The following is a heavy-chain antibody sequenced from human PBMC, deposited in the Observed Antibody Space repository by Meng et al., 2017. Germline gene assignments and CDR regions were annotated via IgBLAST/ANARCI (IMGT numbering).Heavy chain of an antibody. D-gene: IGHD2-2*01. J-gene: IGHJ2*01. CDR1: GGSTSSDY. V-gene: IGHV4-59*01. CDR2: IYYSGST. CDR3: AREPDIVVVPAAQPVWYFDL. Sequence: SETLSLTCPLSGGSTSSDYWSWIRQLPGKGLEWIGYIYYSGSTNYNPSLKSRVTISVDTSKNQFSMKLSSVTAADTAVYYCAREPDIVVVPAAQPVWYFDLWGRGTLVTVSS.